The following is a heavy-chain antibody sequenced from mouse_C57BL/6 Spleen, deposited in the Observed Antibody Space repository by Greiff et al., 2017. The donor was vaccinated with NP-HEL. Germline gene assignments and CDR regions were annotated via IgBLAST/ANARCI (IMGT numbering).Heavy chain of an antibody. Sequence: EVQLQQSGPELVKPGASVKMSCKASGYTFTDYNMHWVKQSHGKSLEWIGYINPNNGGTSYNQKFKGKATLTVNKSSSTAYMELRSLTSEDSAVYYCARKAIYYGSSTDYFDYWGQGTTLTVSS. V-gene: IGHV1-22*01. CDR2: INPNNGGT. CDR3: ARKAIYYGSSTDYFDY. J-gene: IGHJ2*01. CDR1: GYTFTDYN. D-gene: IGHD1-1*01.